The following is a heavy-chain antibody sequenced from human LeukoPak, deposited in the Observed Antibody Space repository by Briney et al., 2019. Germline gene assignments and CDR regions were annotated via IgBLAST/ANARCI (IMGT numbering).Heavy chain of an antibody. CDR2: FSGAGGRGA. J-gene: IGHJ4*02. Sequence: GGSLRLSCAASGVELTTYAMSWVRQAPGKGLEWVATFSGAGGRGAYYADSVRGRLTISRDDSKSTLYLQLNSLRVEDTAVYFCAKRGVVIRVILVGFHKEAYYFDSWGQGALVTVSS. V-gene: IGHV3-23*01. D-gene: IGHD3-22*01. CDR1: GVELTTYA. CDR3: AKRGVVIRVILVGFHKEAYYFDS.